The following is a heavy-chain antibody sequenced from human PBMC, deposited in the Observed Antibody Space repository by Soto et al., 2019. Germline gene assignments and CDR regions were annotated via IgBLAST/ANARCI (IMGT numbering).Heavy chain of an antibody. CDR2: IYYSGST. CDR3: ARGTLNVDYFDWLLYPPFDF. J-gene: IGHJ4*02. V-gene: IGHV4-39*07. CDR1: GGSISSISYY. D-gene: IGHD3-9*01. Sequence: SETLSLTCTVSGGSISSISYYWGWIRQPPGKGLEWIGSIYYSGSTNYNPSLKSRVTISVDTSKNQFSLKLSSVTAADTAVYYCARGTLNVDYFDWLLYPPFDFWGQGTLVTVSS.